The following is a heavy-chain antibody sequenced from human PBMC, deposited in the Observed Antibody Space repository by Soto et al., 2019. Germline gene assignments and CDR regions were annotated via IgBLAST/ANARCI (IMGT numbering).Heavy chain of an antibody. CDR1: GYSFTSYW. CDR3: ARQQLVTSDAFDI. CDR2: IYPGDSDT. D-gene: IGHD6-13*01. J-gene: IGHJ3*02. V-gene: IGHV5-51*01. Sequence: LGEPLKISCKSSGYSFTSYWIGWVRQMPGKGLEWMGIIYPGDSDTRYSPSFQGQVTISADKSISTAYLQWSSLKASDTAMYYCARQQLVTSDAFDIWGQGTMVTVSS.